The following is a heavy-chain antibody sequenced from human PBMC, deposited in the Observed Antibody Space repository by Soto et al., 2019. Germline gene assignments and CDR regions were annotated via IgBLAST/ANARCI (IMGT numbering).Heavy chain of an antibody. J-gene: IGHJ4*02. CDR3: AREGNPGRWIQPLDS. CDR1: GDSIRSYS. CDR2: IHYTGNT. D-gene: IGHD2-2*03. Sequence: PSESLSLPCTLSGDSIRSYSWSWIPQPPCKDLECIGNIHYTGNTKYRPSLKSRVTMSVDTSKNHFSLKLISVTTADTAVYFCAREGNPGRWIQPLDSWGQGTLVTVSS. V-gene: IGHV4-59*01.